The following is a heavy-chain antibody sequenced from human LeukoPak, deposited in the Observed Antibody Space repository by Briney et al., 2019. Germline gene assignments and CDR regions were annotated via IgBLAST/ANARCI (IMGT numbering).Heavy chain of an antibody. CDR1: GDSISSRSYS. Sequence: SETLSLTCTVSGDSISSRSYSWGWIRQPPGKGLEWIGTLYYRGSTFYNPSLNSRVIISVDTSQNQFSLNLTSVTAADTAVYYCARDRIIDIMDVWGQGTTVTVSS. V-gene: IGHV4-39*07. CDR3: ARDRIIDIMDV. CDR2: LYYRGST. J-gene: IGHJ6*02. D-gene: IGHD2-15*01.